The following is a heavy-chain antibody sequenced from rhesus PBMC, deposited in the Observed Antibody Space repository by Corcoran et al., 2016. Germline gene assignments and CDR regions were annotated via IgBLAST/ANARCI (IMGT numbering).Heavy chain of an antibody. V-gene: IGHV4-165*01. D-gene: IGHD3-16*01. CDR2: ISGSSGST. J-gene: IGHJ4*01. CDR1: GGSFSGYY. Sequence: QVQLQESGPGLVKPSETLSLTCAVSGGSFSGYYWGWIRQPPGKGLEWIGYISGSSGSTDYNPSLKSRVTSSTDTSKSQFALKLSSVTAADTAVYYCARGLVVADYFDYWGQGVLVTVSS. CDR3: ARGLVVADYFDY.